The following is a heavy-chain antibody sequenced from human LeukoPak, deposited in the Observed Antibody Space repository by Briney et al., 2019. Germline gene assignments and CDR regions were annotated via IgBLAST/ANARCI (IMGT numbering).Heavy chain of an antibody. Sequence: SETLSLTCTVSGGSISSGGYYWSWIRQHPGRGLEWIGYIYYSGSTYYNPSLKSRVTISVDTSKNQFSLKLSSVTAADTAVYYCARAARIVVVPNWFDPWGQGTLVTVSS. V-gene: IGHV4-31*03. J-gene: IGHJ5*02. CDR1: GGSISSGGYY. D-gene: IGHD3-22*01. CDR3: ARAARIVVVPNWFDP. CDR2: IYYSGST.